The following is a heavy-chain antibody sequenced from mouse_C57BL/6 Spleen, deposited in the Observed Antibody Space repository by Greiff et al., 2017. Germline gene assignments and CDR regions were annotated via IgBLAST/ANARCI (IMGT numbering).Heavy chain of an antibody. J-gene: IGHJ2*01. V-gene: IGHV1-59*01. CDR3: ARGDRHPYYFDY. CDR1: GYTFTSYW. Sequence: QVQLQQPGAELVRPGTSVKLSCKASGYTFTSYWMHWVKQRPGQGLEWIGVIDPSDSYTNYNQKFKGKATLTVDTSSSTAYMQLSSLTSEDSAVXYCARGDRHPYYFDYWGQGTTLTVSS. CDR2: IDPSDSYT.